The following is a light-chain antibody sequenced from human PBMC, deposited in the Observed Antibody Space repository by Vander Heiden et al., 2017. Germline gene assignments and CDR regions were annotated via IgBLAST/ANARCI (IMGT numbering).Light chain of an antibody. CDR2: AAS. J-gene: IGKJ2*01. CDR1: QGISSW. CDR3: QQANNLPYT. Sequence: DIKMTKSRSSVSASVGDRVTLTRRPSQGISSWLAWYQQKPGKAPKLLSYAASSWQSEVPSRFSGSGSGTEFTLSISSLQPEEVATYYCQQANNLPYTFGQGTKLEIK. V-gene: IGKV1-12*01.